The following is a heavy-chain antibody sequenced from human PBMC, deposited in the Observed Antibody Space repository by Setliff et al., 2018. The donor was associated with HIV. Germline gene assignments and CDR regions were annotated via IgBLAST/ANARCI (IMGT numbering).Heavy chain of an antibody. D-gene: IGHD2-8*01. CDR2: IYHSGST. V-gene: IGHV4-38-2*02. CDR3: ARVNGEPYYFDY. CDR1: GYSISSGYY. Sequence: PSETLSLTCTVSGYSISSGYYWGWIRQPPGKGLEWIASIYHSGSTYYNPSLKSRVTISVDTSKNQFSLKLSSVTAADTAVYYCARVNGEPYYFDYWGQGTLVTVPQ. J-gene: IGHJ4*02.